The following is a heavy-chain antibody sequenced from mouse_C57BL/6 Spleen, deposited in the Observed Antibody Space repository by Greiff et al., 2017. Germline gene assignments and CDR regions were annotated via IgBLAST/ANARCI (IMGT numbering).Heavy chain of an antibody. CDR2: IRRKSSTYAT. V-gene: IGHV10-3*01. CDR1: GFTFNTYA. CDR3: VRANYYAMDY. J-gene: IGHJ4*01. Sequence: EVKLLESGGGLVQPTGSLKLSCAASGFTFNTYAMHWVRQAPGKGLEWVARIRRKSSTYATYYADSVKDRFTISRDDSQSMLYLQMNNLKTEDTAMYYCVRANYYAMDYWGQGTSVTVSS.